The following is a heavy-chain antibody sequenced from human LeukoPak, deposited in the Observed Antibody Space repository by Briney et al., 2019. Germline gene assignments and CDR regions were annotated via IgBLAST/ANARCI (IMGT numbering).Heavy chain of an antibody. CDR3: ARDLRFGSDY. CDR2: ISSSSSTI. CDR1: GFTFSSYS. J-gene: IGHJ4*02. V-gene: IGHV3-48*01. Sequence: GGSLRLSRAASGFTFSSYSMNWVRQAPGKGLEWVSYISSSSSTIYYADSVKGRFTISRDNAKNSLYLQMNSLRAEDTAVYYCARDLRFGSDYWGQGTLVTVSS. D-gene: IGHD5/OR15-5a*01.